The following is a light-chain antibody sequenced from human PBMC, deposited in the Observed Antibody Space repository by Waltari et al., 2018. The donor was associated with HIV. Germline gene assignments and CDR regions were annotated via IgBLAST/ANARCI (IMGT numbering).Light chain of an antibody. CDR1: SSDTGGYNF. Sequence: QPALTQPPSASGSPGQSVTISCTGTSSDTGGYNFVSWYQQHPGKAPKLIISKVNKRPSGVPDRFFGFKSGSTASLTVSGLQPEDEADYYCSSYAGSNNWVFGGGTKLTVL. V-gene: IGLV2-8*01. CDR2: KVN. CDR3: SSYAGSNNWV. J-gene: IGLJ3*02.